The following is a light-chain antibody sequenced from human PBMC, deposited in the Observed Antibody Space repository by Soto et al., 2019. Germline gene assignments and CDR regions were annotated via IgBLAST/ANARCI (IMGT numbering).Light chain of an antibody. CDR2: RNN. CDR3: TVWDDSLRVRL. J-gene: IGLJ2*01. Sequence: QSVLTQPPSASGTPGQRVTISCSGTSSSIESNYVYWYQQLPGTAPRLLIYRNNQRPSGVPDRFSGSTSGTSASLAISALRSEDEADYYCTVWDDSLRVRLFGGGTKLTVL. CDR1: SSSIESNY. V-gene: IGLV1-47*01.